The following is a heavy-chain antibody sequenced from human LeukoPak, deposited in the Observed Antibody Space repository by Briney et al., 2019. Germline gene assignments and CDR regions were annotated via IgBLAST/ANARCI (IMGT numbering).Heavy chain of an antibody. Sequence: ASVKVSCKASGYTFTNYGISWARQAPGQGLEWMGWISAYNGNTNYAQRLQGRVTMTTDTSTSTAYMELRSLRSDDTAVYYCAREGYFGSGIDYYYGMDVWGQGTKVTVSS. D-gene: IGHD3-10*01. CDR3: AREGYFGSGIDYYYGMDV. J-gene: IGHJ6*02. CDR2: ISAYNGNT. CDR1: GYTFTNYG. V-gene: IGHV1-18*01.